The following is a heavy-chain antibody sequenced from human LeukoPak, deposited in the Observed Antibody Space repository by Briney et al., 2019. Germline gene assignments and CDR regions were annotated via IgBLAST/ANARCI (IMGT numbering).Heavy chain of an antibody. D-gene: IGHD6-13*01. Sequence: AGGSLRLSCAASGFTFSSYAMHWVRQAPGKGLEWVAVISYDGSNKYYADSVKGRFTISRDNSKNTLYLQMNSLRAEDTAVYYCAKDQGYIAAAGRASDYWGQGTLVTVSS. CDR1: GFTFSSYA. CDR2: ISYDGSNK. CDR3: AKDQGYIAAAGRASDY. V-gene: IGHV3-30-3*01. J-gene: IGHJ4*02.